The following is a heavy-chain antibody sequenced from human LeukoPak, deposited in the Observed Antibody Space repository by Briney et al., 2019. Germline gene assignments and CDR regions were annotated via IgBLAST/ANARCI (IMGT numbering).Heavy chain of an antibody. CDR2: IFYTGSS. D-gene: IGHD3-10*01. CDR3: ARAGAWQIDP. CDR1: GGSFSGYY. V-gene: IGHV4-59*01. Sequence: PSETLSLTCAVYGGSFSGYYWSWIRQPPGKGLEWIGHIFYTGSSNYNPSLKSRVTISLDRSHNHFSLRLTSVTAADTAVYYCARAGAWQIDPWGQGTLVTVSS. J-gene: IGHJ5*02.